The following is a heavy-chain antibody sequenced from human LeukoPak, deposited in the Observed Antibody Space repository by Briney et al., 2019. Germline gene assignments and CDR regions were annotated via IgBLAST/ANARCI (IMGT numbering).Heavy chain of an antibody. J-gene: IGHJ4*02. D-gene: IGHD3-22*01. CDR2: ISGSGGST. CDR3: AKDRPVRTYCYDSSGYWGVFDY. V-gene: IGHV3-23*01. Sequence: RGSLRLSCAASGFTFSSYAMSWVRQAPGKGLEWVSAISGSGGSTYYADSVKGRFTISRDNSKNTLYLQMNSLRAEDTAVYYCAKDRPVRTYCYDSSGYWGVFDYWGQGTLVTVSS. CDR1: GFTFSSYA.